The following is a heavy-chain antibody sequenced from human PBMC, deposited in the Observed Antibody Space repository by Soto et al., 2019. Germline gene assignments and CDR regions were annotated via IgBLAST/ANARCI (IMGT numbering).Heavy chain of an antibody. D-gene: IGHD2-2*01. J-gene: IGHJ4*02. CDR2: IYYSRKV. CDR1: SGSISGSPYH. Sequence: SETLSLTSSLSSGSISGSPYHCGWIRHPPGNGLEWIGIIYYSRKVYYTPSLTVRATLFLATSRDRFSLNMVSVTAADTAVYYCAIPPPVEVAGPDYWGQGPLVTVSS. CDR3: AIPPPVEVAGPDY. V-gene: IGHV4-39*02.